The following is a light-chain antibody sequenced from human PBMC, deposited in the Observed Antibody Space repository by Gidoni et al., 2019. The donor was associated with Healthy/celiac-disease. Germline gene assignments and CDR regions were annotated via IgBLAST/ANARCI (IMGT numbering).Light chain of an antibody. CDR1: KLGDKY. Sequence: SYELTQPPSVSVSPGQTASITCSGDKLGDKYACWYQQKPGQSPVLVIYQDSKRPSGIPGRFSGSHSGNTATLTISGTQAMYEADYYCQAWDSSARVFGGGTKLTVL. V-gene: IGLV3-1*01. J-gene: IGLJ2*01. CDR3: QAWDSSARV. CDR2: QDS.